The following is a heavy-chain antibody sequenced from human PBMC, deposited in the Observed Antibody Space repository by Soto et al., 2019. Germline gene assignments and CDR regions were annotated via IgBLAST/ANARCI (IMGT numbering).Heavy chain of an antibody. D-gene: IGHD6-19*01. Sequence: QVQLVQSGAEVKKPGASVKVSCKASGYTFTSYGISWVRQAPGQGLEWMGWISAYNGNTNYAQKLQGRVTMTTDTTTSTAYMELRSLRSDDTAVYYWARLGGSGWRTDHWYFDLWGRGTLVTVSS. CDR2: ISAYNGNT. CDR1: GYTFTSYG. J-gene: IGHJ2*01. CDR3: ARLGGSGWRTDHWYFDL. V-gene: IGHV1-18*01.